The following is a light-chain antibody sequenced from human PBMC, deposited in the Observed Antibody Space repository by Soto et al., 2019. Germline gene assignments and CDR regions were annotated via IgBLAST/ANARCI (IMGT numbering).Light chain of an antibody. CDR1: QSVGRNF. V-gene: IGKV3-20*01. J-gene: IGKJ4*01. Sequence: EIVLTQSPGTLSLSPGESTTLSCRASQSVGRNFLAWYQQKPGRAPRLLIHGASYRATGIPDRFSGSGSETYLTLTISRLEPEDSAVYYCHQYAALPLTFGGGTKVEIK. CDR2: GAS. CDR3: HQYAALPLT.